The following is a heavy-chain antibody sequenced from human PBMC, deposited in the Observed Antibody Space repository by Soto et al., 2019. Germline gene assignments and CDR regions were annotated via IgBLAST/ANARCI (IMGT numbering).Heavy chain of an antibody. V-gene: IGHV4-59*01. CDR3: ARWLRPYYFDY. D-gene: IGHD5-12*01. CDR2: IYYSGST. CDR1: GGSISSYY. J-gene: IGHJ4*02. Sequence: SETLSHTCTVSGGSISSYYWSWIRQPPGKGLEWIGYIYYSGSTNYNPSLKSRVTISVDTSKNQFSLKLSSVTAADTAVYYCARWLRPYYFDYWGQGTLVTVSS.